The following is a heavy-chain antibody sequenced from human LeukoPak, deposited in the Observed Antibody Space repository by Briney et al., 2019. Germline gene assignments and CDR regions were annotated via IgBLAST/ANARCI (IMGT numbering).Heavy chain of an antibody. CDR2: IGAFNGNT. CDR3: ARDFLSYDGSENHFEDTFDI. J-gene: IGHJ3*02. V-gene: IGHV1-18*01. Sequence: ASVKVSLKGSGYSFDRYGIRWVRQPPAQGLEWLGLIGAFNGNTNYAQNLQGRVAMTADTSTTTTYMELRSLSSDDTAVYYCARDFLSYDGSENHFEDTFDIWGKGTMVTVSS. D-gene: IGHD3-22*01. CDR1: GYSFDRYG.